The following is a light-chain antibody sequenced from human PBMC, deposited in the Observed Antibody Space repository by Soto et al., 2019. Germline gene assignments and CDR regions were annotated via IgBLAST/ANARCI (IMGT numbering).Light chain of an antibody. Sequence: NFMLTQRHSVSESPGKTVTISCTRSSGSIASNYVQWYQQRPGSSPTTVIYEDNQRPSGVPDRFSGSIDSSSNSASLTISGLKTEDEDDYYCQSYDSSNHVVFGGGTKLTVL. CDR1: SGSIASNY. CDR3: QSYDSSNHVV. CDR2: EDN. J-gene: IGLJ2*01. V-gene: IGLV6-57*01.